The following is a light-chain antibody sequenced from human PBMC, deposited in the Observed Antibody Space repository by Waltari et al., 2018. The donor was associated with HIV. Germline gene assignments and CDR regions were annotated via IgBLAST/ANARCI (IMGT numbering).Light chain of an antibody. Sequence: DVVMTQSPDALKGSLGETVTINCKSSQSVFSNSNKKSYLAWYQQSPVQTPNLLVYWATTRFSGVPARFSGSGSGTDFTLTINNLQAEDAAIYYCQQYYMTPPTFGQGTKVEI. CDR1: QSVFSNSNKKSY. J-gene: IGKJ1*01. V-gene: IGKV4-1*01. CDR2: WAT. CDR3: QQYYMTPPT.